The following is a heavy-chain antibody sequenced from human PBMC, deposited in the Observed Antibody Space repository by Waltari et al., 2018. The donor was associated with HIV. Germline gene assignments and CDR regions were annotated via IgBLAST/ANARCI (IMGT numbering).Heavy chain of an antibody. J-gene: IGHJ6*02. CDR2: IKSKTDGGTT. CDR1: GFTFSNAW. Sequence: EVQLVESGGGLVKPGGSLRLSCAASGFTFSNAWMSWVRQAPGKGLEWVGRIKSKTDGGTTDYAAHVKGRFTISRDDSKNTLYLQMNSLKTEDTAVYYCTTSGSPTRYFYYYYGMDVWGQGTTVTVSS. CDR3: TTSGSPTRYFYYYYGMDV. V-gene: IGHV3-15*01. D-gene: IGHD2-15*01.